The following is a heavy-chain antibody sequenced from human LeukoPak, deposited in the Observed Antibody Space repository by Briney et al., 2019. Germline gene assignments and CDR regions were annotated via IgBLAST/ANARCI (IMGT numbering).Heavy chain of an antibody. J-gene: IGHJ6*03. Sequence: SETLSLTCTVSGGSISSYYWSWIRQPPGKGLEWIGYIYYSGSTNYNPSLKSRVTISVYTSENQFSVKLSSVTAADTAVYYCARATWDPNYYYYMDVWGKGTTVTISS. V-gene: IGHV4-59*01. D-gene: IGHD1-26*01. CDR3: ARATWDPNYYYYMDV. CDR2: IYYSGST. CDR1: GGSISSYY.